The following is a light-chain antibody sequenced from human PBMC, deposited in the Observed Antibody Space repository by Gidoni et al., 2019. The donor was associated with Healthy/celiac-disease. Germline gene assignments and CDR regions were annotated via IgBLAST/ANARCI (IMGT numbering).Light chain of an antibody. Sequence: EIVLTQSPATLSLSPGERATLACRASQSVRSYLAWYQQKPGQAPRLLIYDASNRATGVPARCSGSGAGTDVTLTISSLEPEDFAVYYCQQRSNWPYMYSFGQXTKLEIK. CDR1: QSVRSY. CDR3: QQRSNWPYMYS. CDR2: DAS. J-gene: IGKJ2*03. V-gene: IGKV3-11*01.